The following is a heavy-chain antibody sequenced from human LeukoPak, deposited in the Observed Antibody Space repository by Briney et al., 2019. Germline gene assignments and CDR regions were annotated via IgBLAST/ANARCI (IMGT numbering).Heavy chain of an antibody. Sequence: PSETLSLTCTVSGGSFSSSSYCWAWIRRPPGKGLEWIGSFYYDGRTYYNPSLKSRATVSVDTSKNQFYVTLTSVSAADTAAYYCGRRAHLGMPIWGQGTLVTVSP. CDR1: GGSFSSSSYC. CDR3: GRRAHLGMPI. D-gene: IGHD2-2*01. CDR2: FYYDGRT. J-gene: IGHJ3*02. V-gene: IGHV4-39*01.